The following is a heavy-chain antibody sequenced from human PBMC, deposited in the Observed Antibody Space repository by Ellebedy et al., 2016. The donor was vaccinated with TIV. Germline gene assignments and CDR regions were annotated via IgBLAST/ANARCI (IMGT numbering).Heavy chain of an antibody. D-gene: IGHD6-19*01. CDR1: GYTFTSYY. CDR3: ARDSTSGASASFRFDT. J-gene: IGHJ5*02. Sequence: AASVKVSCKTSGYTFTSYYLHWVRQAPGQGPEWMGIIDPSGGRTTNAQKFQGRVTMTRDTSTSPVYMELSSLRSEDTAVSYCARDSTSGASASFRFDTWGQGTLVIVSS. CDR2: IDPSGGRT. V-gene: IGHV1-46*01.